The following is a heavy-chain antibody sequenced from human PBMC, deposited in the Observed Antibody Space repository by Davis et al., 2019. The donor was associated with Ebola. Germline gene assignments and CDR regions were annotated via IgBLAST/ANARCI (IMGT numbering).Heavy chain of an antibody. CDR1: GFTFSNYW. Sequence: GESLKISCAASGFTFSNYWMHWVRQVPGKGLVWVSHVDGDGIITNYADSVKGRFTISRDNARNTLYLQMTSLRVEDTGVYSCARVTTDYFDPWGQGTLVTVSS. J-gene: IGHJ5*02. CDR2: VDGDGIIT. CDR3: ARVTTDYFDP. V-gene: IGHV3-74*01. D-gene: IGHD4-17*01.